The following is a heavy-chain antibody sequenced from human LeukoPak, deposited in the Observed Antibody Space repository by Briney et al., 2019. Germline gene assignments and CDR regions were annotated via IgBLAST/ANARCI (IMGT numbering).Heavy chain of an antibody. D-gene: IGHD3-9*01. V-gene: IGHV2-5*02. CDR2: IYWDDDK. J-gene: IGHJ3*02. CDR1: GFSLSTSGVG. Sequence: SGPTLVNPTQTLTLTCTFSGFSLSTSGVGVGWIRQPPGKALEWLALIYWDDDKRYSPSLKSRLTITKDTSKNQVVLTMTNMDPVDTATYYCAHRSVLRYFDWLNSDAFDIWGQGTMVTVSS. CDR3: AHRSVLRYFDWLNSDAFDI.